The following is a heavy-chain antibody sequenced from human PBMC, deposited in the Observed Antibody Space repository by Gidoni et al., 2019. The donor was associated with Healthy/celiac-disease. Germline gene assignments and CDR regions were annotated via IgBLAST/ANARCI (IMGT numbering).Heavy chain of an antibody. V-gene: IGHV1-69*01. CDR2: MIPIFGTA. D-gene: IGHD2-2*01. Sequence: QVQLAQSGAEVKMPGSSVKVSCKASGGTFSSHAISWVRQAPGQGLEWLGGMIPIFGTANYAQKFQGRVTITADESTSTAYMELSSLRSEDTAVYYCARDSGHQLPHLYYFDYWGQGTLVTVSS. CDR1: GGTFSSHA. CDR3: ARDSGHQLPHLYYFDY. J-gene: IGHJ4*02.